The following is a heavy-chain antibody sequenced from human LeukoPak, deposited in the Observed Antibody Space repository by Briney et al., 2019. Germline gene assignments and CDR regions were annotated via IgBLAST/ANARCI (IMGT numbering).Heavy chain of an antibody. J-gene: IGHJ4*02. CDR3: ARICRGYYYDSSALCSGNY. Sequence: ASVKVSCKASGYTFTGYYMHWVRQAPGQGLEWTGWINPNSGGTNYAQKFQGRVTMTRDTSISTAYMELSRLRSDDTAVYYCARICRGYYYDSSALCSGNYWGQGTLVTVSS. CDR1: GYTFTGYY. V-gene: IGHV1-2*02. CDR2: INPNSGGT. D-gene: IGHD3-22*01.